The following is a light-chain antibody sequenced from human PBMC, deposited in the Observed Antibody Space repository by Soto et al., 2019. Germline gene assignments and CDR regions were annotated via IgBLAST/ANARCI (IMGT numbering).Light chain of an antibody. CDR3: SSYTSSNTLV. CDR1: SSDVGAYNY. V-gene: IGLV2-14*01. CDR2: EVS. J-gene: IGLJ2*01. Sequence: QSVLTQPASVSGSPGQSITISCTGTSSDVGAYNYVSWYQKHPGKPPKLMIFEVSDRPSGVSNRFSGSKSGNTASLTISGLQVEVEADYYCSSYTSSNTLVFGGGTKVTVL.